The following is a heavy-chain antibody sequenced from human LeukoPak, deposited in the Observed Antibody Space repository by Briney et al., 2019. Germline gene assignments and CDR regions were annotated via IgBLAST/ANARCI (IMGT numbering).Heavy chain of an antibody. J-gene: IGHJ5*02. CDR2: INPNSGAA. CDR1: GYTFTGYY. Sequence: ASVKVSCKASGYTFTGYYLHWVRQAPGQGLEWMGRINPNSGAARCAQMSQGRVILTRDTSLSTVYMELSRLGSDDTAIYYCARDAFTVGATGENWFDPWGQGTLVTVSS. D-gene: IGHD1-26*01. V-gene: IGHV1-2*06. CDR3: ARDAFTVGATGENWFDP.